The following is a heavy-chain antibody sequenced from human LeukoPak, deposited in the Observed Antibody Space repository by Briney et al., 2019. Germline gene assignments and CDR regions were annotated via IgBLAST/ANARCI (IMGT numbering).Heavy chain of an antibody. CDR1: GGSISGHY. D-gene: IGHD5-18*01. CDR2: IFSTGAT. V-gene: IGHV4-59*11. J-gene: IGHJ4*02. Sequence: SETLSLTCTVSGGSISGHYWTWIRLPPGKGLELIGHIFSTGATHYNPSLRSRVTMSIDTSKNQFSLRLSSVNVADTAVYYCARDHDTAMAFFDYWGLGTLVTVSS. CDR3: ARDHDTAMAFFDY.